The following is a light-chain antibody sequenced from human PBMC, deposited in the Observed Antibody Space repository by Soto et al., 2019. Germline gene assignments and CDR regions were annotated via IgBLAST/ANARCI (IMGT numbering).Light chain of an antibody. CDR3: GSYTSSSTLV. Sequence: QSALTQPASVSGSLGQSITISCTGTSSDVGGYNYVSWYQQHPGKAPKLMIYEVSNRPSGVSNRFSGSKSGNTASLTISGLQAEDEADYYCGSYTSSSTLVFGGGTKVTVL. V-gene: IGLV2-14*01. CDR1: SSDVGGYNY. J-gene: IGLJ3*02. CDR2: EVS.